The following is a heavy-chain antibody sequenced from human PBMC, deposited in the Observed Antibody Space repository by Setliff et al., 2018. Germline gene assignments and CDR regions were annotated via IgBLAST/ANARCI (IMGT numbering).Heavy chain of an antibody. D-gene: IGHD1-1*01. CDR3: AIDYGPTGTPYH. J-gene: IGHJ4*02. Sequence: ASVKVSCKASGYSFSDFYMHWVRQVPGEGLEALGRIDPRDDFTVYAERFKDRLTITADTSTDTSYMEMSSLRFEDTAVYYCAIDYGPTGTPYHWGQGTPVTVSP. CDR2: IDPRDDFT. V-gene: IGHV1-69-2*01. CDR1: GYSFSDFY.